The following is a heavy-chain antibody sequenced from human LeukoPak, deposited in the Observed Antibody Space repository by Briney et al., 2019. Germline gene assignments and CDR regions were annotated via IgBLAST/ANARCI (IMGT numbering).Heavy chain of an antibody. V-gene: IGHV5-51*01. CDR2: IYPGGSDT. CDR3: ARAPARYGSGSYTHYFDY. J-gene: IGHJ4*02. CDR1: GYSFISYW. D-gene: IGHD3-10*01. Sequence: GESLKISCKGSGYSFISYWIGWVRQMPGKGLEWMGIIYPGGSDTGYSPSFQGQVIISADKSISTAYLQWSSLKASDTAMYYCARAPARYGSGSYTHYFDYWGQGTLVTVSS.